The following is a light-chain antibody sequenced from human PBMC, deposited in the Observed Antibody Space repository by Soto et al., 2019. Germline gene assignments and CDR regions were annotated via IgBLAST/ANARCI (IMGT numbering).Light chain of an antibody. CDR3: QQRSNWPLT. CDR1: QSVDGY. CDR2: DAS. Sequence: EIVLTQSPATLSLSPGERATLSCRASQSVDGYLAWYQQKPGQAPRLLIYDASNRATGIPARFSGSGSGTDFTLTISSLEPEDFAVYYCQQRSNWPLTFGGGTKVDIK. J-gene: IGKJ4*01. V-gene: IGKV3-11*01.